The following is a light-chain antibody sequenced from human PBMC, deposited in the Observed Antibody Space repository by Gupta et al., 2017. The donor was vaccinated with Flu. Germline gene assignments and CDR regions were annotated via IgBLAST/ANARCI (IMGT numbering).Light chain of an antibody. CDR1: QNVDTY. V-gene: IGKV1-39*01. CDR2: GRS. J-gene: IGKJ1*01. CDR3: QQSHDYPRT. Sequence: DIQMTQSPSSLSASVGDRVTITCRASQNVDTYVNWYQQKPGKAPNPLIYGRSTLQTGVPSRFSGSGSGTDFSLTINSLHPEDFATYYCQQSHDYPRTFGQGTRIEVK.